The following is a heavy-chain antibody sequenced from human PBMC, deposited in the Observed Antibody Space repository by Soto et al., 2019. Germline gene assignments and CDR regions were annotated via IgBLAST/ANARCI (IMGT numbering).Heavy chain of an antibody. V-gene: IGHV3-23*01. D-gene: IGHD2-2*01. J-gene: IGHJ6*03. CDR3: AKALRPSLNFFYYMDV. CDR1: GFTFGSYA. Sequence: EVQLLESGGGLVQPGGSLRLSCVVSGFTFGSYAMSWVRQAPEKGPEWVAILGGNGFTTYYADSVKGRFTISGDKSKSTLFLQMISLRADDPGVYYCAKALRPSLNFFYYMDVWGRGTSVTVSS. CDR2: LGGNGFTT.